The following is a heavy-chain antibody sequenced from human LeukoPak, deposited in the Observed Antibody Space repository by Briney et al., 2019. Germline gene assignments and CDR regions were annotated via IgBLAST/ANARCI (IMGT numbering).Heavy chain of an antibody. V-gene: IGHV1-18*01. Sequence: ASVKVSCKASGYTFTSYGISWVRQAPGQGLEWMGWISAYNGNTNYAQKFQGRVTMTTDTSTSTAYMELRSLRSDDTAVYYCARVLGATKYCSSSSCSNSDAFDIWGQGTMVTVSS. D-gene: IGHD2-15*01. CDR1: GYTFTSYG. CDR2: ISAYNGNT. J-gene: IGHJ3*02. CDR3: ARVLGATKYCSSSSCSNSDAFDI.